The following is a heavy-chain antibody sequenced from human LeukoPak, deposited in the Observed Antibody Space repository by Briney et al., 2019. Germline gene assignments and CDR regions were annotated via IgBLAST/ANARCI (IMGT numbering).Heavy chain of an antibody. D-gene: IGHD6-13*01. CDR3: ARGPKQGYNYYYGMDV. Sequence: PSETLSLTCTVSGGSISSYYWSWIRQPAGKGLEWIGRIYTSGSTNYNPSLKSRVTMSVVTSKNQFSLKLSSVTAADTAVYYCARGPKQGYNYYYGMDVWGQGTTVTVSS. CDR1: GGSISSYY. CDR2: IYTSGST. J-gene: IGHJ6*02. V-gene: IGHV4-4*07.